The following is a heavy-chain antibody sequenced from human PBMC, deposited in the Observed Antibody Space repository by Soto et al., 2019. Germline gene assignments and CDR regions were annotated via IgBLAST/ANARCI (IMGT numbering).Heavy chain of an antibody. CDR2: IHHSGST. CDR1: GRSVGGDD. V-gene: IGHV4-34*01. D-gene: IGHD2-2*01. Sequence: SEAMSLTCAVYGRSVGGDDGTFVRPPPGKGLDWIGEIHHSGSTEYTPALKSGVTVSVDTYKNQFSLRVPSVTDADTAVYYCARVSYYCRSTSCYPLNWFEPWGQG. CDR3: ARVSYYCRSTSCYPLNWFEP. J-gene: IGHJ5*01.